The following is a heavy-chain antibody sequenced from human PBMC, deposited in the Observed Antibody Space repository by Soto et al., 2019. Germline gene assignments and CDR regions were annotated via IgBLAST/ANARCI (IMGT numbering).Heavy chain of an antibody. V-gene: IGHV3-21*01. Sequence: GSLRLSCAASGFTFSSYSMNWVRQAPGKGLEWVSSISSSSSYIYYADSVKGRFTISRDNAKNSLYLQMNSLRAEDTAVYYCARVAVTTWYMDVWGKGTTVTVSS. J-gene: IGHJ6*03. CDR1: GFTFSSYS. CDR2: ISSSSSYI. D-gene: IGHD4-4*01. CDR3: ARVAVTTWYMDV.